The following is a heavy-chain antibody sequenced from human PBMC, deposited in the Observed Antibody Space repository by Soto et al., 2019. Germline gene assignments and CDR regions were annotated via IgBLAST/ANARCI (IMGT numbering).Heavy chain of an antibody. CDR2: ISYDGSKT. J-gene: IGHJ6*02. CDR3: ARASPSGYYYYGMDV. V-gene: IGHV3-30*03. CDR1: GFTFSSYG. Sequence: QVQLVESGGGVVQPGRSLRLSCAASGFTFSSYGMHWVRQAPGKGLQWVAVISYDGSKTYYTDSVKGRFTISRHNSKNTLYLQMSSLRGEDKAMYYCARASPSGYYYYGMDVWGQGTTVSVSS.